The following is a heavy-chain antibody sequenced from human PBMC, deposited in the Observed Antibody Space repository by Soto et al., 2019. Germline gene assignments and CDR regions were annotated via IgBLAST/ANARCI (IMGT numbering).Heavy chain of an antibody. J-gene: IGHJ4*02. Sequence: LSLTCTVSGGSVSSGRFYWSWIRQPPGKGLEWIGYIYYTGSTKYNPSLRSRVTISVDTSKNQFSLKLTSVTAADTAMYYCARSGSGSGWLGGQGTLVTVSS. CDR3: ARSGSGSGWL. CDR1: GGSVSSGRFY. V-gene: IGHV4-61*01. CDR2: IYYTGST. D-gene: IGHD6-19*01.